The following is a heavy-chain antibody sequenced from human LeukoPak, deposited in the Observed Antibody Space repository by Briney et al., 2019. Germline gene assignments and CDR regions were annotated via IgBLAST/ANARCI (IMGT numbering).Heavy chain of an antibody. D-gene: IGHD1-14*01. CDR1: GGSISSSSYY. CDR3: AREYPEDYYYYMDV. J-gene: IGHJ6*03. CDR2: IYYSGST. V-gene: IGHV4-39*07. Sequence: SETLSLTCTVSGGSISSSSYYWGWIRQPPGKGLEWIGSIYYSGSTYYNPSLKSRVTISVDTSKNRFSLKLSSVTAADTAVYYCAREYPEDYYYYMDVWGKGTTVTISS.